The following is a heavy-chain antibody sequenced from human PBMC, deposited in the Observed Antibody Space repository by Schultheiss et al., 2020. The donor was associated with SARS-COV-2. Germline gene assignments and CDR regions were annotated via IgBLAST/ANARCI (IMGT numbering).Heavy chain of an antibody. J-gene: IGHJ4*02. V-gene: IGHV1-2*02. Sequence: ASVKVSCKASGYTFTSYGISWVRQAPGQGLEWMGWINPNSGGTNYAQKFQGRVTMTRDTSISTAYMELSRLRSDDTAVYYCARVGGGDFLEDYWGQGTLVTVSS. CDR2: INPNSGGT. CDR3: ARVGGGDFLEDY. D-gene: IGHD2-21*01. CDR1: GYTFTSYG.